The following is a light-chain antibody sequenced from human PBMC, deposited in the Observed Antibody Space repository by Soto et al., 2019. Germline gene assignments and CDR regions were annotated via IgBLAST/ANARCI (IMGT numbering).Light chain of an antibody. J-gene: IGKJ1*01. CDR2: VVS. V-gene: IGKV1-12*01. CDR1: QDIRTW. Sequence: IQMTQSPSSVSASVGDRVTITCRASQDIRTWLAWYQQKPGNAPKLMIYVVSSLQSGVPSRFSGSGSGTDFTLTISSLQPEDFATYYCQQSYSTPRTLGQGTKVDIK. CDR3: QQSYSTPRT.